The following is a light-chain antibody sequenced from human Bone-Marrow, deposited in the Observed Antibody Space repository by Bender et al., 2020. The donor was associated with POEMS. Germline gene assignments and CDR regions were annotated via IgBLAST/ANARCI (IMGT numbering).Light chain of an antibody. CDR1: SSDVGGYNY. Sequence: QSALTQPRSVSGSPGQSVTISCTGTSSDVGGYNYVSWYQQHPGKAPKLIIYEVTERPSGVPDRFSASRSGTSASLVITGLQPEDEADYYCQSYDSSLFYVILGGGSRLTVL. J-gene: IGLJ2*01. V-gene: IGLV2-11*01. CDR2: EVT. CDR3: QSYDSSLFYVI.